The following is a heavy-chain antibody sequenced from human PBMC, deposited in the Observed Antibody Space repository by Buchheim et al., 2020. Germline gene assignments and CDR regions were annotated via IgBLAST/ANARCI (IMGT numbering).Heavy chain of an antibody. CDR2: IDWDDDK. J-gene: IGHJ4*02. CDR3: ARIGNYYDSSGYWRDYFDY. CDR1: GFSLSTSGMR. D-gene: IGHD3-22*01. V-gene: IGHV2-70*04. Sequence: QVTLKESGPALVKPTQTLTLTCTFSGFSLSTSGMRVSWIRQPPGKALEWLARIDWDDDKFYSTSLKTRVTIPKDTSKNQVVLTMTNMDPVDTATYYCARIGNYYDSSGYWRDYFDYWGQGTL.